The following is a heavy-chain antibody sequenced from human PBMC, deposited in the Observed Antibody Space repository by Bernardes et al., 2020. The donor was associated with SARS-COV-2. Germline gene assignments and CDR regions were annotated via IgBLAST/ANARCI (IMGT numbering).Heavy chain of an antibody. D-gene: IGHD3-3*01. V-gene: IGHV3-43*01. CDR3: ATERQSLTVFGVGHDAFDF. Sequence: GGSLSLSCAASGFTFEDYTMHWVRQVPGKGLEWVSLASWDGSTTNYADSVKGRFIISRDSSRNTVHLQMDSLRKEDTALYYCATERQSLTVFGVGHDAFDFWGQGTMVTVSS. CDR2: ASWDGSTT. J-gene: IGHJ3*01. CDR1: GFTFEDYT.